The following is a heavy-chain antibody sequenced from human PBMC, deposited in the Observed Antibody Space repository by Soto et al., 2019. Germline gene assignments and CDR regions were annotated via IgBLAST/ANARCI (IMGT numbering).Heavy chain of an antibody. V-gene: IGHV4-59*01. CDR3: ARETTYCSSTSCYCYFDY. D-gene: IGHD2-2*01. J-gene: IGHJ4*02. CDR2: IYYSGST. CDR1: GGSISSYY. Sequence: PSETLSLTCTVSGGSISSYYWSWIRQPPGKGLEWIGYIYYSGSTNYNPSLKSRVTISVDTSKNQFSLKLSSVTAADTAVYYCARETTYCSSTSCYCYFDYWGQGTLVTVS.